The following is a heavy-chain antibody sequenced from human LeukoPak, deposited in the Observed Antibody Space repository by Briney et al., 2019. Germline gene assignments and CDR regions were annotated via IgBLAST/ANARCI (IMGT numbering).Heavy chain of an antibody. J-gene: IGHJ6*03. CDR1: GFTFRSFG. V-gene: IGHV3-23*01. CDR3: ARDPYSGTYGDTYYYYMDV. D-gene: IGHD1-26*01. CDR2: ISGSGDST. Sequence: PGGSLRLSCAASGFTFRSFGMSWVRQAPGKGLEWVSVISGSGDSTYYADSVKGRFTISRDNARNSLYLQMNSLRAEDTAVYYCARDPYSGTYGDTYYYYMDVWGKGTTVTISS.